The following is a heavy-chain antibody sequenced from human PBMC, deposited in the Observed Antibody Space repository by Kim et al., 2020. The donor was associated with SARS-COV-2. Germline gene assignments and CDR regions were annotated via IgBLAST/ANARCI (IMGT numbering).Heavy chain of an antibody. D-gene: IGHD5-12*01. J-gene: IGHJ4*02. CDR2: ISANNDNT. Sequence: ASVKVYCKTSGYTFTNYGISWVRQAPGQGLEWMGWISANNDNTNYAQKLQGRVTMTIDTSTSTAYMELRSLRSDDTAMYYCAREGGYDSTLYYFDYWGQGTRVNVSS. CDR3: AREGGYDSTLYYFDY. V-gene: IGHV1-18*01. CDR1: GYTFTNYG.